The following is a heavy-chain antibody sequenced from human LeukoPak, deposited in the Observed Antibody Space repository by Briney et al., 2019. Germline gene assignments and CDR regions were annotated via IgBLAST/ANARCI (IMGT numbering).Heavy chain of an antibody. Sequence: SETLSLTCTVSGGSISSYYWSWIRQPPGKGLEWIGYIYYSGSTNYSPSLKSRVTISVDTSKNQFSLKLSSVTAADTAVYYCARVGGYGGYAVIWGQGTLVTVSS. CDR3: ARVGGYGGYAVI. V-gene: IGHV4-59*01. CDR2: IYYSGST. D-gene: IGHD5-12*01. J-gene: IGHJ4*02. CDR1: GGSISSYY.